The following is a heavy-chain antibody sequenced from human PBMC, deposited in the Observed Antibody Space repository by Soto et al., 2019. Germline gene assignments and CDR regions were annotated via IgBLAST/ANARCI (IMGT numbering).Heavy chain of an antibody. Sequence: QVQLQQWGAGLLKPSETLSLTCAVYGGSFSGYYWSWIRQPPGKGLEWIGEINHSGSTNYNPSLNTRVTISVDTSKNQIPLKLSSVTAADTAVYYCAREMTTATIWGQGHLVTVSS. CDR1: GGSFSGYY. J-gene: IGHJ4*02. V-gene: IGHV4-34*01. CDR2: INHSGST. D-gene: IGHD4-17*01. CDR3: AREMTTATI.